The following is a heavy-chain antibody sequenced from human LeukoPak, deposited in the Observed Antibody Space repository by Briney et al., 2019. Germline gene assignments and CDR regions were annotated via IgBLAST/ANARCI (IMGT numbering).Heavy chain of an antibody. J-gene: IGHJ4*02. D-gene: IGHD7-27*01. CDR3: AADDGRGEYYFDY. V-gene: IGHV1-58*01. Sequence: SVKVSCKASGFTFTSSAVQWVRQARGQRLEWMGWIVVGNGNTNYAQKFQERVTITRDMSTSTAYMELSSLRSEDTAVYYCAADDGRGEYYFDYWGQGTLVTVSS. CDR1: GFTFTSSA. CDR2: IVVGNGNT.